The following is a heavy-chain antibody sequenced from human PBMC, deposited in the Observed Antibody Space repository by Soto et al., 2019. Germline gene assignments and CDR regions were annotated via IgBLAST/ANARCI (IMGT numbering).Heavy chain of an antibody. CDR1: GYTFTSYG. CDR3: ARVVSSMVTSYFDY. Sequence: QVQLVQSGAEVKKPGASVKVSCKASGYTFTSYGISWVRQAPGQGLEWLGWISAYNGNTNYAQKLQGRVTMTTDTSTSTAYMELRSLRSDATAVYYWARVVSSMVTSYFDYWGQGTLVTFSS. CDR2: ISAYNGNT. J-gene: IGHJ4*02. D-gene: IGHD5-18*01. V-gene: IGHV1-18*01.